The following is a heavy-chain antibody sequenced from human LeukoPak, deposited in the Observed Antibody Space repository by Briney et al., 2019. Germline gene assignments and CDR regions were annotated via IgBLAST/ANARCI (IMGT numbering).Heavy chain of an antibody. CDR1: GFRFSDYW. CDR2: IKTDGSEK. J-gene: IGHJ4*02. CDR3: TRDLSHDSSG. V-gene: IGHV3-7*01. D-gene: IGHD3-22*01. Sequence: GGSLRLSCAASGFRFSDYWMTWARQAPGKGLECVANIKTDGSEKYYPDSVKGRFTISRDNAKNSLYLQMNSMRAEDTAVYYCTRDLSHDSSGWGQGTLVTVSS.